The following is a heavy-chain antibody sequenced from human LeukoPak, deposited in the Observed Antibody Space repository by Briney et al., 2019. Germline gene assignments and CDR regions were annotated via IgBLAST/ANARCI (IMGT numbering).Heavy chain of an antibody. J-gene: IGHJ4*02. Sequence: SVKVSCKASGGTFSIYTINWVRQAPGQGLEWMGGIIPVFGTANYVQNLQGRVTMTADTSTSTTYMELRSLRSDDTAVYYCALIPYCTTATCYYFDYWGQGTLVTVSS. CDR3: ALIPYCTTATCYYFDY. CDR1: GGTFSIYT. D-gene: IGHD2-2*01. CDR2: IIPVFGTA. V-gene: IGHV1-69*06.